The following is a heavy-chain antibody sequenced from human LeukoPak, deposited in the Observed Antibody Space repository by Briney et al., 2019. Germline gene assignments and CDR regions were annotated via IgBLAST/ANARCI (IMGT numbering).Heavy chain of an antibody. CDR3: ARDPGYSYGYDY. CDR1: GFTFSSYS. V-gene: IGHV3-21*01. J-gene: IGHJ4*02. D-gene: IGHD5-18*01. CDR2: ISSSSSYI. Sequence: GGSLRLSCAASGFTFSSYSVNWVRQAPGKGLEWVSSISSSSSYIYYADSVKGRFTISRDNAKNSLYLQMNSLRAEDTAVYYCARDPGYSYGYDYWGQGTLVTVSS.